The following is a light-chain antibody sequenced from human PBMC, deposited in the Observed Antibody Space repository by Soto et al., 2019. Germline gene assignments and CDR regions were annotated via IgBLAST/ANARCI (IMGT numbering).Light chain of an antibody. J-gene: IGLJ1*01. V-gene: IGLV2-14*01. CDR1: SSDVGGYNY. Sequence: QSALTQPASVSGSPGQSITISCSGTSSDVGGYNYVSWYQQHPGKAPQVMISDVSNRPSGVSDRFSGSKSGNTASLTIAGLQAEDEADYYCYSYTTSSTYVFGTGTKLTVL. CDR2: DVS. CDR3: YSYTTSSTYV.